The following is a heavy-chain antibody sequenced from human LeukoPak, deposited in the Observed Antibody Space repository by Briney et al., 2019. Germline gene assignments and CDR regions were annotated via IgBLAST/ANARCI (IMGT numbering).Heavy chain of an antibody. CDR3: ARDRYGSGSWHFDY. V-gene: IGHV4-61*02. CDR1: GGSISSGSY. D-gene: IGHD3-10*01. Sequence: SQTLSLTCTVSGGSISSGSYWSWIRQPAGKGLEWIGRIHTGGSTNYNPSLKSRVTISVDTSKNQFSLKLTSVTASDTAVYYCARDRYGSGSWHFDYWGQGTLVTVSS. J-gene: IGHJ4*02. CDR2: IHTGGST.